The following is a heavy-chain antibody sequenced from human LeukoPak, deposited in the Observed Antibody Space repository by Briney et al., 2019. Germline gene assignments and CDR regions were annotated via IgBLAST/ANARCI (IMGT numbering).Heavy chain of an antibody. CDR3: ASNKENTNDAFDI. J-gene: IGHJ3*02. V-gene: IGHV4-4*02. CDR2: IYHSGST. D-gene: IGHD2/OR15-2a*01. CDR1: GGSISSSNW. Sequence: SGTLSLTCAVPGGSISSSNWWSWVRQPPGKGLEWIGEIYHSGSTNYNPSLKSRVTISVDKSKNQFSLKLSSVTAADTAVYYCASNKENTNDAFDIWGQGTMVTVSS.